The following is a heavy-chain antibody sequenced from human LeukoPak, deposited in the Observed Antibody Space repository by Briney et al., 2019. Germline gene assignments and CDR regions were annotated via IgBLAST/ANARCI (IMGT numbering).Heavy chain of an antibody. Sequence: ASVKVSCKASGGTFSSYAISRVRQAPGQGLEWMGGIIPIFGTANYAQKFQGRVTITTDESTRTAYMELSSLRSEDTAVYYCARGYCSSTSCYSMDHWFDPWGQGTLVTVSS. CDR1: GGTFSSYA. D-gene: IGHD2-2*02. J-gene: IGHJ5*02. CDR2: IIPIFGTA. CDR3: ARGYCSSTSCYSMDHWFDP. V-gene: IGHV1-69*05.